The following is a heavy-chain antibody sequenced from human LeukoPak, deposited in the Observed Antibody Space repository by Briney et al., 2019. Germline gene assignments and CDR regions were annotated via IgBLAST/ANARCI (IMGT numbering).Heavy chain of an antibody. CDR3: VKDYSTIPAAANPLFDY. D-gene: IGHD6-13*01. CDR2: ITGSGDTT. J-gene: IGHJ4*02. CDR1: GFTFSSYA. Sequence: GGSLRLSCEASGFTFSSYAVTWVRQAPGKGLEWVSGITGSGDTTSYADSVRGRFTISRDNSKNTLYLQMHSLRAEDTAVYYCVKDYSTIPAAANPLFDYWGQGALVTVSS. V-gene: IGHV3-23*01.